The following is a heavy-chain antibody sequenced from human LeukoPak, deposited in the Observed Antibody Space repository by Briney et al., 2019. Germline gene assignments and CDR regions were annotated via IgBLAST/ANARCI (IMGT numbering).Heavy chain of an antibody. CDR1: GFTFRSYW. CDR2: INGDGSST. D-gene: IGHD6-6*01. Sequence: GGSLRLSCAASGFTFRSYWMHWVRQAPGKGLVWVSRINGDGSSTSYADSVKGRFTISSDNAKNTLYLQMNSLRAEDTAVYYCARGYSSSYRIDYWGQGTLVTVSS. CDR3: ARGYSSSYRIDY. V-gene: IGHV3-74*01. J-gene: IGHJ4*02.